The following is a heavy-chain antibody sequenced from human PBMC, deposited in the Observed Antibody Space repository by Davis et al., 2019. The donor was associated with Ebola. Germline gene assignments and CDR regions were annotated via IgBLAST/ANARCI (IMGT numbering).Heavy chain of an antibody. J-gene: IGHJ4*02. D-gene: IGHD6-25*01. V-gene: IGHV3-74*01. CDR3: ARREAASIDY. CDR2: ITNDGTRT. Sequence: GESLKISCAASGFIFSDYWMNWVRQTPGQGLVWVSRITNDGTRTSYADSVQGRFTISRDNAKNTLFLQLNSLRVEDTAIYYCARREAASIDYWGQGTLVTVSS. CDR1: GFIFSDYW.